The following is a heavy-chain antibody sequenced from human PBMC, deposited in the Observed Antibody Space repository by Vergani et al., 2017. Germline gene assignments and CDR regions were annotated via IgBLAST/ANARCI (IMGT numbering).Heavy chain of an antibody. CDR2: IIPILGIA. Sequence: QVQLVQSGAEVKKPGSSVKVSCKASGGTFSSYAISWVRQAPGQGLEWMGRIIPILGIANYAQKFQGRVPITADKSTSTAYMELSSLRSEDTAVYYCATTQYSSGAFPFDYWGQGTLVTVSS. D-gene: IGHD6-19*01. J-gene: IGHJ4*02. CDR1: GGTFSSYA. CDR3: ATTQYSSGAFPFDY. V-gene: IGHV1-69*04.